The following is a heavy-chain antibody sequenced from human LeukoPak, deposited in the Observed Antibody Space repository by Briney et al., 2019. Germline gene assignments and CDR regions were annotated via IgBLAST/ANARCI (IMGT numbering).Heavy chain of an antibody. CDR2: IYYSGRT. J-gene: IGHJ2*01. V-gene: IGHV4-59*08. Sequence: PSETLSLTCTVSGGSISGYYWSWIRQPPGKGLEWIGYIYYSGRTNYNPSLKSRVTISVDTSKNQFSLKLSSVTAADTAVYYCARQDIVSTIRHFDLWGRGTLVTVSS. CDR1: GGSISGYY. CDR3: ARQDIVSTIRHFDL. D-gene: IGHD5/OR15-5a*01.